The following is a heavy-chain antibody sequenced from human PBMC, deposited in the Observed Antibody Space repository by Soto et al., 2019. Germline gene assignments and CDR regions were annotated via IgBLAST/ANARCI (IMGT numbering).Heavy chain of an antibody. CDR2: ISGSGGST. V-gene: IGHV3-23*01. CDR3: AKDPPIDY. CDR1: GFTFSSHA. J-gene: IGHJ4*02. Sequence: GGSLRLSCAVSGFTFSSHAMTWVRQAPGEGLELVSEISGSGGSTYYADSVKGRFTISRDNSKNTLYLQMNSLRAEDTAVYYCAKDPPIDYWGQGTLVTVSS.